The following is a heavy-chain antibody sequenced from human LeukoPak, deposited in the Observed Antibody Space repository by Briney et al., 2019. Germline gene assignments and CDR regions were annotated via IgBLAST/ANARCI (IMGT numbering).Heavy chain of an antibody. CDR1: GYTFTSYY. Sequence: ASVKVSCRASGYTFTSYYMHWVRQAPGEGLEWMGIINPSGGSTSYAQKFQGRVTMTRDMSTSTVYMELSSLRSEDTAVYYCARVAAEVVGVPGAIGFGWLRRDYYYMDVWGKGTTVTVSS. J-gene: IGHJ6*03. CDR2: INPSGGST. V-gene: IGHV1-46*01. D-gene: IGHD2-2*02. CDR3: ARVAAEVVGVPGAIGFGWLRRDYYYMDV.